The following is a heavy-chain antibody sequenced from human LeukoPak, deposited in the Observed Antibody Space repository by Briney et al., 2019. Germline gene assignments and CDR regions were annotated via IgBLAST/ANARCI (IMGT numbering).Heavy chain of an antibody. V-gene: IGHV1-69*02. CDR2: IIPILGIA. CDR3: AGELLSDQYYYYYYYMDV. CDR1: GGTFSSYT. J-gene: IGHJ6*03. D-gene: IGHD2-2*01. Sequence: ASVKVSCKASGGTFSSYTISWVLQAPGQGLEWMGRIIPILGIANYAQKFQGRVTITADKSTSTAYMELSSLRSEDTAVYYCAGELLSDQYYYYYYYMDVWGKGTTVTVSS.